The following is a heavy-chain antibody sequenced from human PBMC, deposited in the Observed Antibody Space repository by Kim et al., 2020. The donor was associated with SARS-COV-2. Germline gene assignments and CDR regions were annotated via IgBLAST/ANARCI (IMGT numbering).Heavy chain of an antibody. V-gene: IGHV3-64D*09. CDR3: VKGGYSSGWRD. D-gene: IGHD6-19*01. J-gene: IGHJ4*02. CDR2: ISSNGGST. Sequence: GGSLRLSCSASGFTFSSYAMHWVRQAPGKGLQYVSAISSNGGSTHYADSVKGRFTISRDNSKNTLYLQMSSLRAEDTAVYYCVKGGYSSGWRDWGQGTLVTVSS. CDR1: GFTFSSYA.